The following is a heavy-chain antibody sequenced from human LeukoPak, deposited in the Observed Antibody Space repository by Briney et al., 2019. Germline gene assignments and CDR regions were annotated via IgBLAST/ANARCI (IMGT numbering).Heavy chain of an antibody. CDR2: ISGGGERT. V-gene: IGHV3-23*01. Sequence: GGSLRLSCAASGIVFSNTAMNWARQSPGRGLEWVSAISGGGERTFYADSVKGRFTISRDDSKNMVYLQMNSLRADDTAIYYCGKDGGQYSSGPEFDPRGQGALVTVSS. J-gene: IGHJ5*02. CDR3: GKDGGQYSSGPEFDP. D-gene: IGHD6-19*01. CDR1: GIVFSNTA.